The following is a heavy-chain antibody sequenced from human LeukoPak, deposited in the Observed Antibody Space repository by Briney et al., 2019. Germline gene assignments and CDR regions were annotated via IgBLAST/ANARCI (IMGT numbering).Heavy chain of an antibody. CDR2: IIPIFGTA. CDR1: GGTFTIYA. Sequence: SGKVSCKASGGTFTIYAISWVRQAPGQGLEWMGGIIPIFGTANYAQKFQGRVTITTDESTSTAYMELSSLRSEDTAVYYCARDDGFGYYYMDVWGKGTTVTVSS. V-gene: IGHV1-69*05. D-gene: IGHD3-3*01. J-gene: IGHJ6*03. CDR3: ARDDGFGYYYMDV.